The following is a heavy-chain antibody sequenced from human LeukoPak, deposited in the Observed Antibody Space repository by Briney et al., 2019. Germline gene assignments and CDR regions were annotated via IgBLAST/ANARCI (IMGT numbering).Heavy chain of an antibody. V-gene: IGHV1-18*04. CDR1: GYTFTGYY. D-gene: IGHD3-22*01. Sequence: GASVKVSCKASGYTFTGYYMHWVRQAPGQGLEWMGWISAYNGNTNYAQKLQGRVTMTTDTSTSTAYMELRSLRSDDTAVYYCARVSYDSSGYSRYYYYYYMDVWGKGTTVTISS. CDR3: ARVSYDSSGYSRYYYYYYMDV. CDR2: ISAYNGNT. J-gene: IGHJ6*03.